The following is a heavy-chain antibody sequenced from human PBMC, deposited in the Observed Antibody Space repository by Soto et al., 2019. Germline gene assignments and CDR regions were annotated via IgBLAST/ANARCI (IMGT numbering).Heavy chain of an antibody. CDR3: ARDSKDGSSGYYAGFDY. J-gene: IGHJ4*02. V-gene: IGHV3-33*01. Sequence: QVQLVESGGGVVQPGRSLRLSCAVSGFTFSSYGMNWVRQAPGKGLEWVAAIYYDGSNKYYADSVRSRFTISRDNFKNTLYLHMNSLRAEDTDVYYCARDSKDGSSGYYAGFDYWGPGTMVTVSS. D-gene: IGHD3-22*01. CDR2: IYYDGSNK. CDR1: GFTFSSYG.